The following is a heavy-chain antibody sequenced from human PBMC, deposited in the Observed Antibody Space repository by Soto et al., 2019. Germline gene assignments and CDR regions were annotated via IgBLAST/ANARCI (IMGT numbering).Heavy chain of an antibody. CDR3: ARGSSGSIDEPRPFXY. CDR2: IIPIFGTA. CDR1: GGTFSSYA. D-gene: IGHD3-22*01. V-gene: IGHV1-69*13. J-gene: IGHJ4*02. Sequence: GASVKVSCKASGGTFSSYAISWVRQAPGQGLEWMGGIIPIFGTANYAQKFQGRVTITADESTSTAYMELSRLRSEDTAVYYCARGSSGSIDEPRPFXYWGQGTLVTVSS.